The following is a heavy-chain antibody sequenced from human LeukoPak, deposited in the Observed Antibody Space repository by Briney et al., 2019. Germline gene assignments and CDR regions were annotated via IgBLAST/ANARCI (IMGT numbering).Heavy chain of an antibody. Sequence: HGESLKISCKGSGYSFTSYWIGWVRQMPGKGLEWMGIIYPGDSDTRYSPSFQGQVTISADKSISTAYLQWSSLKASDTAMYYCARRYYYDSSGYYSIVGAFDIWGQGTMVTVSS. J-gene: IGHJ3*02. V-gene: IGHV5-51*01. CDR2: IYPGDSDT. CDR3: ARRYYYDSSGYYSIVGAFDI. CDR1: GYSFTSYW. D-gene: IGHD3-22*01.